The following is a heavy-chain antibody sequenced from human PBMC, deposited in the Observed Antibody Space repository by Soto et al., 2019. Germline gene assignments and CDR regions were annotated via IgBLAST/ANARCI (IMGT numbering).Heavy chain of an antibody. CDR2: ISGDSGAI. J-gene: IGHJ4*02. Sequence: EVQLLESGGGLVQPGGSLRLSCAASGFTFSTSSMSWVRQAPGKGLEWVSAISGDSGAIYYAGSVKGRFTISRDNSRDTLYLQMNSLRAEDTALYFCARGGRFTFGFDYWGQGTLISVSS. CDR3: ARGGRFTFGFDY. V-gene: IGHV3-23*01. D-gene: IGHD3-16*01. CDR1: GFTFSTSS.